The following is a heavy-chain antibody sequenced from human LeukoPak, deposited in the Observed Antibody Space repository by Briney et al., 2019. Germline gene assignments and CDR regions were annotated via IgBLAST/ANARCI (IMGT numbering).Heavy chain of an antibody. V-gene: IGHV3-74*01. CDR1: GFTFSTYW. CDR3: VKAQRGFDDFWSGYDY. J-gene: IGHJ4*02. Sequence: PGGSLRLSCVVSGFTFSTYWMYWVRQAPGKGLVWVSRINTDGSTTNYADSVKGRFTISRDNTKNTLYLQMNTLRAEDTAVYYCVKAQRGFDDFWSGYDYWGQGSLVTVSS. CDR2: INTDGSTT. D-gene: IGHD3-3*01.